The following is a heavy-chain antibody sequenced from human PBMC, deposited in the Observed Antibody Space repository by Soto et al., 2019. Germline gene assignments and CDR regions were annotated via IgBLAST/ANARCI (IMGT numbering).Heavy chain of an antibody. J-gene: IGHJ5*02. D-gene: IGHD3-9*01. CDR1: GGSISSYY. CDR3: ARDRFVDQYYDTLTGFDP. V-gene: IGHV4-59*01. Sequence: SETLSLTCTVSGGSISSYYWSWIRQPPGKGLEWIGYIYYSGSTNYNPSLKSRVTISVDTSKNQFSLKLSSVTAADTAVYYCARDRFVDQYYDTLTGFDPWGQGTLVTVSS. CDR2: IYYSGST.